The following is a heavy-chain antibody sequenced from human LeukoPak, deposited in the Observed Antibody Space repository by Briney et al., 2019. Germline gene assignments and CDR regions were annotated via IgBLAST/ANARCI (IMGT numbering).Heavy chain of an antibody. D-gene: IGHD2-2*01. CDR3: ARFQRGPAATRFDY. CDR1: GFTFSNYN. V-gene: IGHV3-21*01. Sequence: GGSLRLSCAASGFTFSNYNMNWVRQAPGKGLEWVSFISSSSSYIYYADSVKGRFTISRDNAKNSLYLQMNSLRAEDTAVYYCARFQRGPAATRFDYWGQGTLVTVSS. CDR2: ISSSSSYI. J-gene: IGHJ4*02.